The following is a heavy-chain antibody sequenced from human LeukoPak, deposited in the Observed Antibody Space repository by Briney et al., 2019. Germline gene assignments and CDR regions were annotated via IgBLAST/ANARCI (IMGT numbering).Heavy chain of an antibody. CDR2: INPNSGGT. V-gene: IGHV1-2*02. D-gene: IGHD3-9*01. CDR3: AAARLTGYHFAIY. Sequence: ASVKDSCKASEYTFTDYVMHWVRQAPGQGLEWMGWINPNSGGTNFAQKFQGRVTLTRDTSISSAYMELSRVRSDDTAVYYCAAARLTGYHFAIYWGQGTLVTVSS. CDR1: EYTFTDYV. J-gene: IGHJ4*02.